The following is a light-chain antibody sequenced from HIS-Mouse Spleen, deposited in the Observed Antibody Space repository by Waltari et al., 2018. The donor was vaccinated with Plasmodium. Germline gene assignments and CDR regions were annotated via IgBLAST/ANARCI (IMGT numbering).Light chain of an antibody. CDR1: ALPKKY. CDR3: YSTDSSGNHRV. J-gene: IGLJ3*02. Sequence: SYELTQPPSVSVSPGQTARITCSGDALPKKYAYWYQQKSGQAPVLVIYEDSKGPTGIRERFAGSSSGTKATLTISGAQVEDEADYYCYSTDSSGNHRVFGGGTKLTVL. V-gene: IGLV3-10*01. CDR2: EDS.